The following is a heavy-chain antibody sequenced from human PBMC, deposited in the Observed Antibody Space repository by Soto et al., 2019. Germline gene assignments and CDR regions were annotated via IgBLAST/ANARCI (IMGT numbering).Heavy chain of an antibody. Sequence: SETLSLTCAVSGGSISSSNWWSWVRQPPGKGLEWIGEIYHSGSTNYNPSLKSRVTISVDKSKNQFSLKLSSVTAADTAVYYCARDRNGIAAAGTGVRYYGMDVWGQGTTVTVS. D-gene: IGHD6-13*01. CDR2: IYHSGST. J-gene: IGHJ6*02. CDR1: GGSISSSNW. CDR3: ARDRNGIAAAGTGVRYYGMDV. V-gene: IGHV4-4*02.